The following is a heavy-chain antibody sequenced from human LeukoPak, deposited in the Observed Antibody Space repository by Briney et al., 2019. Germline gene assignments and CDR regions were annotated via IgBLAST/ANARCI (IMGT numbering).Heavy chain of an antibody. V-gene: IGHV1-46*01. Sequence: ASVKVSCKASGYTFTCYCMHWVRQAPGQGLEWMGIINPSGGSTSYAQKFQGRVTMTRDTSTSTVYMELSSLRSEDTAVYYCARDRDYYDSSGYYYFDYWGQGTLVTVSS. CDR2: INPSGGST. CDR1: GYTFTCYC. D-gene: IGHD3-22*01. CDR3: ARDRDYYDSSGYYYFDY. J-gene: IGHJ4*02.